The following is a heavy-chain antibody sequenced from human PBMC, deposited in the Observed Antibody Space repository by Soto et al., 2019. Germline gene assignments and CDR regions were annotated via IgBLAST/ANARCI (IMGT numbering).Heavy chain of an antibody. CDR3: ARILGAAGGYYYGMDV. V-gene: IGHV2-70*01. CDR1: GFSLSTSGMC. Sequence: SGPTLVNPTQTLTLTCTFSGFSLSTSGMCVSWIRQPPGKALEWLALIDWDDDKYYSTSLKTRLTISKDTSKNQVVLTMTNMDPVDTDTYYCARILGAAGGYYYGMDVWGQGTTVTVSS. D-gene: IGHD6-13*01. J-gene: IGHJ6*02. CDR2: IDWDDDK.